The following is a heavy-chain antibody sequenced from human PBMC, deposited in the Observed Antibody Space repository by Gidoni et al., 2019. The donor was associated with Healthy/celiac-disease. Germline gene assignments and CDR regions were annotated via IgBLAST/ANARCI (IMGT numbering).Heavy chain of an antibody. Sequence: QVQLPQWGAGLLKPSETLSLTCAVYGGSFSGYYWCWIRQPPGKGLEWIGAINHSGSTTYNTSLKSRVTISVDTSKNQFSLKLSSVTAADTAVYYCARWSRGPFDYWGQGTLVTVSS. CDR2: INHSGST. J-gene: IGHJ4*02. V-gene: IGHV4-34*01. CDR3: ARWSRGPFDY. CDR1: GGSFSGYY. D-gene: IGHD3-3*01.